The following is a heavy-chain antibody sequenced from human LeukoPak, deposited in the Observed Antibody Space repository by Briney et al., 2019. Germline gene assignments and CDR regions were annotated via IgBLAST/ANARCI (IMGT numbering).Heavy chain of an antibody. CDR2: ISGTGTRT. J-gene: IGHJ4*02. D-gene: IGHD4-23*01. Sequence: GGSLRLSCAASGFTFSSCAMSWVRQAPGKGLEWVSGISGTGTRTYYADSVKGRFTISRDNSKNTLYLQVNSLRAEDTALYYCAKGPGGHGGWTGVDYWGQGTLVTVSS. V-gene: IGHV3-23*01. CDR3: AKGPGGHGGWTGVDY. CDR1: GFTFSSCA.